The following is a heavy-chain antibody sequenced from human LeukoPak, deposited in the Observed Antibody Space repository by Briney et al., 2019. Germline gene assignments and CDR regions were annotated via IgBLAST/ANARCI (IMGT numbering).Heavy chain of an antibody. CDR2: IWDDGSNE. Sequence: GSPEHFCAASGFTFSNYGVHWVGQAPGKGLEWVAVIWDDGSNEYYADSVKGRFTIFRDNRRTTLYLQMNSLRAEDTAVYSCARDHSGTQDYWGQ. V-gene: IGHV3-33*01. J-gene: IGHJ4*02. D-gene: IGHD1-14*01. CDR1: GFTFSNYG. CDR3: ARDHSGTQDY.